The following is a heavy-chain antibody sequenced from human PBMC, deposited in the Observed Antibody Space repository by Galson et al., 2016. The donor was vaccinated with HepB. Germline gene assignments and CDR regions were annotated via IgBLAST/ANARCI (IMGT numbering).Heavy chain of an antibody. V-gene: IGHV5-51*01. CDR1: GYSFTSYW. Sequence: QSGAEVKKPGESLKISCKGSGYSFTSYWIGWARQMPGKGLEWTGIIYPGDSDTRYNPSFQGQVTISADKSISTAYLRWSSLKASDTAMYYCGRPSSVVNDSPHDYWGQGTLVTVSS. CDR2: IYPGDSDT. CDR3: GRPSSVVNDSPHDY. D-gene: IGHD6-6*01. J-gene: IGHJ4*02.